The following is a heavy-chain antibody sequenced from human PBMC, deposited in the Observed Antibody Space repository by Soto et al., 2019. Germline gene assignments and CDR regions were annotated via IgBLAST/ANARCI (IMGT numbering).Heavy chain of an antibody. Sequence: QLQLQESGSGLVKPSQTLSLTCAVSGGSISSGGYSWSWIRQPPGKGLEWIGYIYHSGSTYYNPSLKSRVTISVDRSKNQISLKLSSVTAADTAVYYCARAHGSGWGAFDIWGQWTMVTVSS. CDR2: IYHSGST. CDR3: ARAHGSGWGAFDI. V-gene: IGHV4-30-2*01. J-gene: IGHJ3*02. D-gene: IGHD3-10*01. CDR1: GGSISSGGYS.